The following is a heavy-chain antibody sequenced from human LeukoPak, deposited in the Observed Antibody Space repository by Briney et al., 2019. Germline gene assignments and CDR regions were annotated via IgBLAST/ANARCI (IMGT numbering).Heavy chain of an antibody. Sequence: PGGSLRLSCAASGFTFSSYAMHWVRQAPGKGLEWVAVISYDGSNKYYADSVKGRFTISRDNSKNTLYLQMNSLRAEDTAVYYCARNPVRRGFDYNYGMDVWGQGTTVTVSS. J-gene: IGHJ6*02. D-gene: IGHD3-10*01. CDR1: GFTFSSYA. CDR3: ARNPVRRGFDYNYGMDV. CDR2: ISYDGSNK. V-gene: IGHV3-30*14.